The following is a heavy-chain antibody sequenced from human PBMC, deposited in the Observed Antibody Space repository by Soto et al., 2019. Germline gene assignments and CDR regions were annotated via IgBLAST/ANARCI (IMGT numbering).Heavy chain of an antibody. V-gene: IGHV3-23*01. CDR1: GFTFSSYA. CDR2: ISGSGGST. D-gene: IGHD3-10*01. CDR3: AKGLYGSGSYYKDYYYGMDV. J-gene: IGHJ6*02. Sequence: PGGSLRLSCAASGFTFSSYAMSWVRQAPGKGLEWVSAISGSGGSTYYADSLKGRFTISRDNSKNTLYLQMNSLRAEDPAVYYCAKGLYGSGSYYKDYYYGMDVWGPGTTVNVSS.